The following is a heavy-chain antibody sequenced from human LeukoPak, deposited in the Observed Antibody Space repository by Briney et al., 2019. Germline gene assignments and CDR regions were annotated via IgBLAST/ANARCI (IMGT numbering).Heavy chain of an antibody. CDR2: IYSGGST. D-gene: IGHD6-19*01. J-gene: IGHJ4*02. CDR1: GFTVSSNY. V-gene: IGHV3-53*01. Sequence: GGSLRLSCAASGFTVSSNYMSWVRQAPGKGLEWVSVIYSGGSTYYADSVKGRFTISRDNSKNTLYLQMNSLRAEDTAVYYCARGDTSGWGNYFDYWGQGTLVTVSS. CDR3: ARGDTSGWGNYFDY.